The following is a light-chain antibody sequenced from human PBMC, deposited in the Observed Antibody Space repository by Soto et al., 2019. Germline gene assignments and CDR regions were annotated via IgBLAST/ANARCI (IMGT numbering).Light chain of an antibody. CDR2: EVS. Sequence: QSALTQPASVSGSPGQSITISCTGTSSDVGGYNFVSWYQQHPGKAPKLMIYEVSNRPSGVSNRFSGSKSGNTASLTISGLQAEDEADYYCSSYTPTSTLYVIFGGGTKLTVL. CDR1: SSDVGGYNF. V-gene: IGLV2-14*01. CDR3: SSYTPTSTLYVI. J-gene: IGLJ2*01.